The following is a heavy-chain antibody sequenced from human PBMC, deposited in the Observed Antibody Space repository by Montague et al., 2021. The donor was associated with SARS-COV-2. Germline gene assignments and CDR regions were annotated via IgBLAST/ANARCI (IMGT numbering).Heavy chain of an antibody. J-gene: IGHJ4*02. Sequence: SETLSLTCTVSGGSISSYYWSWIRQPPGKGLEWIGYIYYSGSTNYNTSLKSRVTISVETSKNQFYLKLSSVTAAETAVYYCAIGFDCWGQGTLVTVSS. V-gene: IGHV4-59*01. CDR1: GGSISSYY. CDR3: AIGFDC. CDR2: IYYSGST.